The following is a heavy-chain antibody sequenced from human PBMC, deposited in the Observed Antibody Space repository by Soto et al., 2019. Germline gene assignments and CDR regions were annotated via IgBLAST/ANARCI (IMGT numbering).Heavy chain of an antibody. CDR3: ARDRDAYCSKGICSGPYFDY. D-gene: IGHD2-8*01. V-gene: IGHV3-48*02. CDR1: GFTFSTYS. J-gene: IGHJ4*02. Sequence: PGGSLRLSCAASGFTFSTYSINWVLQAPGKGLEWISYISDNSSVIYYADAVKGRFTISRDNAKNSLYLQMNSLRDEDTAVYYCARDRDAYCSKGICSGPYFDYWGQGTLVTVSS. CDR2: ISDNSSVI.